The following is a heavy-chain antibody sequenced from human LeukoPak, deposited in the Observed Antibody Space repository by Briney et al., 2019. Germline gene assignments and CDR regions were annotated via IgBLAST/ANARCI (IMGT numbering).Heavy chain of an antibody. CDR3: ARGSSYYDSSGYYYRFDY. V-gene: IGHV1-69*01. D-gene: IGHD3-22*01. CDR1: GGTFSSYA. J-gene: IGHJ4*02. CDR2: IIPTFGTA. Sequence: SVKVSCKASGGTFSSYAISWVRQAPGQGLEWMGGIIPTFGTANYAQKFQGRVTITADESTSIAYMELSSLRSEDTAVYYCARGSSYYDSSGYYYRFDYWGQGTLVTVSS.